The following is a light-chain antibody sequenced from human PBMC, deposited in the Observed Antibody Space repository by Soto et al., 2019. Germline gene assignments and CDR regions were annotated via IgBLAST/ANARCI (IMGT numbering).Light chain of an antibody. CDR2: QVS. Sequence: DIVMTQSPFSLSVTPGQPGSISCKSRQSLLHGDGTTRLYWDLQKSGQSPQLLISQVSNRFSGVPEMFRGSRSGTAVTLKISRVEAEDVGVYYCMQSIQLPRTVGQGTNVEI. CDR1: QSLLHGDGTTR. CDR3: MQSIQLPRT. J-gene: IGKJ1*01. V-gene: IGKV2D-29*02.